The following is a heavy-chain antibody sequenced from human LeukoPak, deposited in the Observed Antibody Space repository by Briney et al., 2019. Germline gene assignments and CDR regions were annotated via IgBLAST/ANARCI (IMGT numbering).Heavy chain of an antibody. V-gene: IGHV3-30*03. CDR1: GFTFSSYG. CDR2: ISYDGSNK. CDR3: TRAVAADDFSPGY. Sequence: PGRSLSLSCAASGFTFSSYGMHWVRQAPGKGLEWVAVISYDGSNKYYADSVKGRFTISRDNSKNTLYLQMNSLRAEDTAVYYCTRAVAADDFSPGYWGQGTLVTVSS. D-gene: IGHD3/OR15-3a*01. J-gene: IGHJ4*02.